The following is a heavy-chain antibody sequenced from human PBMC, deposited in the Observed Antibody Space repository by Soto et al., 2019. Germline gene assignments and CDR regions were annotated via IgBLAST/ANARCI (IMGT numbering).Heavy chain of an antibody. J-gene: IGHJ3*02. V-gene: IGHV3-53*04. D-gene: IGHD6-13*01. CDR3: ARYPFIAAAGPDAFDI. CDR2: IYSGGST. CDR1: GFTVSSNY. Sequence: PGGSLRLSCAASGFTVSSNYMSWVRQAPGKGLEWVLVIYSGGSTYYADSVKGRFTISRHNSKNTLYLQMNSLRAEDTAVYYCARYPFIAAAGPDAFDIWGQGTMVTVSS.